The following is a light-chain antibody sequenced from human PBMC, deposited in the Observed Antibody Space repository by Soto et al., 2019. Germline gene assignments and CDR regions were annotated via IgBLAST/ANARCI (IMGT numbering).Light chain of an antibody. V-gene: IGKV1-39*01. CDR2: DAS. J-gene: IGKJ2*01. Sequence: NQMPQSPSSLSASGGDRVTITCXPSQSIDRYVNWYQQKPGKAPGLLIYDASSSLRGVPSRFSGSGSGTDFTLTIASLQPEDFSTYYCQQSDSTPYTFGQGTKVDIK. CDR3: QQSDSTPYT. CDR1: QSIDRY.